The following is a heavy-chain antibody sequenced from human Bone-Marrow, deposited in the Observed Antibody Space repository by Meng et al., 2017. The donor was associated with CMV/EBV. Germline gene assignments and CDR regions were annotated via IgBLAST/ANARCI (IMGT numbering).Heavy chain of an antibody. CDR3: ARVRSSSWYYFDY. V-gene: IGHV4-59*01. Sequence: SETLSLTCTVSGGSISSYYWSWIRQPPGKGLEWIGYTYYSGSTNYNPSLKSRVTISVDTSKNQFSLKLTSVNAADTAVYYWARVRSSSWYYFDYWGRGTLVTVSS. CDR2: TYYSGST. J-gene: IGHJ4*02. CDR1: GGSISSYY. D-gene: IGHD6-13*01.